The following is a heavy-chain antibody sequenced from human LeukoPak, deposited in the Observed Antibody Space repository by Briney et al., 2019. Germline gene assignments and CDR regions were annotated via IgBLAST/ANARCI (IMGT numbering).Heavy chain of an antibody. Sequence: SGGSLRLSCAASGFTFSSYWMHWVRQAPGKGLVWVSRINSDGSSTSYADSVKGRFTISRDNAKNTLYLQMNSLRAEDTAVYYCARDFFTLSLSSGYLPDYWGQGTLVTVSS. CDR3: ARDFFTLSLSSGYLPDY. CDR2: INSDGSST. J-gene: IGHJ4*02. CDR1: GFTFSSYW. D-gene: IGHD3-22*01. V-gene: IGHV3-74*01.